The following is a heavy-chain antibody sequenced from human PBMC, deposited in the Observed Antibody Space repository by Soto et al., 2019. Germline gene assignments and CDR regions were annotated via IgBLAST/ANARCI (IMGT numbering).Heavy chain of an antibody. CDR3: ATTVTTGY. CDR1: GGSISSSSYY. V-gene: IGHV4-39*01. D-gene: IGHD4-17*01. J-gene: IGHJ4*02. Sequence: SETLSLTCTVSGGSISSSSYYWSWIRQPPGKGLEWIGSIYYSGSTYYNPSLKSRVTISVDTSKNQFSLKLSSVTAADTAVYYCATTVTTGYWGQGTLVTVSS. CDR2: IYYSGST.